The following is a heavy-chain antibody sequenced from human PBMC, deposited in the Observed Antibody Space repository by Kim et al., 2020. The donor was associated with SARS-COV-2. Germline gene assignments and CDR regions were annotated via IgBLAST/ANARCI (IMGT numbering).Heavy chain of an antibody. V-gene: IGHV4-39*01. CDR3: ARSPSFGGATTRADDYYYGMDV. J-gene: IGHJ6*02. Sequence: SETLSLTCTVSGGSISSSSYYWGWIRQPPGKGLEWIGSIYYSGSTYYNPSLKSRVTISVDTSKNQFSLKLSSVTAADTAVYYCARSPSFGGATTRADDYYYGMDVWGQGTTVTVSS. CDR1: GGSISSSSYY. D-gene: IGHD1-26*01. CDR2: IYYSGST.